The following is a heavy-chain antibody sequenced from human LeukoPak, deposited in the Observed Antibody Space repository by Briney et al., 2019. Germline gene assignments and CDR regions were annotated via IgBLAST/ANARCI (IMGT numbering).Heavy chain of an antibody. CDR2: INHSGST. CDR3: AREHYDSSRGAFDY. V-gene: IGHV4-34*01. J-gene: IGHJ4*02. CDR1: GGSFSGYY. Sequence: NTSETLSLTCAVYGGSFSGYYWSWIRQPPGKGLEWIGEINHSGSTNYNPSLKSRVTISVDTSKNQFSLKLSSVTAADTAVYYCAREHYDSSRGAFDYWGQGTLVTVSS. D-gene: IGHD3-22*01.